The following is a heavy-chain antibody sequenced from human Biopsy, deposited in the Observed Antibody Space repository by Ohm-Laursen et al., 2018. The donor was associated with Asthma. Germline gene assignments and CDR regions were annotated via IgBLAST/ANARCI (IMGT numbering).Heavy chain of an antibody. V-gene: IGHV1-18*01. CDR2: ISAYNGAT. CDR1: GFTLIDYG. J-gene: IGHJ4*02. Sequence: SVKVSCKASGFTLIDYGLTWVRQAPGQGLEWLGWISAYNGATNFAQKFQGRFTMTTETSTNTAFMELRRLKSDDSAAYFCARGLGDLDSWGQGTLVTVSS. CDR3: ARGLGDLDS. D-gene: IGHD2-21*02.